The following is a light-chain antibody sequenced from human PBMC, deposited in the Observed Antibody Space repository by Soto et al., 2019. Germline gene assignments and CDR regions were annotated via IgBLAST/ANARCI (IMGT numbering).Light chain of an antibody. Sequence: PWERATLSCRASQSVSSSYLAWYQQKPGQAPRLLIYGASSRATGIPDRFSGSGSGTDFTLTISRLEPEDFAVYYCQQYGSSPWTFGQGTKVDIK. CDR1: QSVSSSY. CDR2: GAS. CDR3: QQYGSSPWT. J-gene: IGKJ1*01. V-gene: IGKV3-20*01.